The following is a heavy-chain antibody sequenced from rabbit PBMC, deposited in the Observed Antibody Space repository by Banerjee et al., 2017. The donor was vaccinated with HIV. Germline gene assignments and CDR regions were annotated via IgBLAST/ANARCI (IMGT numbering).Heavy chain of an antibody. CDR1: GFDFSNYY. CDR3: ARDAGYAGYGYATRLDL. D-gene: IGHD6-1*01. J-gene: IGHJ3*01. Sequence: QLKETGGGLVQPGGSLTLSCKASGFDFSNYYMSWVRQAPGKGLEWIGYIDPVFGTTYYASWVNGRFTISRHNGQNTLYLQLNSLTAADTATYFCARDAGYAGYGYATRLDLWGPGTLVTVS. V-gene: IGHV1S7*01. CDR2: IDPVFGTT.